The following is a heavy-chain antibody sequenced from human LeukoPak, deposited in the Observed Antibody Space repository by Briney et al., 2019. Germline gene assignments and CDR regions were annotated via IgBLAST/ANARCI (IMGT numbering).Heavy chain of an antibody. CDR1: GYTFTSYG. Sequence: ASVKVSCKASGYTFTSYGISWVRQAPGQGVEGMGWISSYNGNTNYAQKLQGRVTMTTDTSTSTAYMELRSLRSDDTAVYYCARDVPIEGATTRGHDYWGQGTLVTVSS. CDR3: ARDVPIEGATTRGHDY. J-gene: IGHJ4*02. V-gene: IGHV1-18*01. D-gene: IGHD1-26*01. CDR2: ISSYNGNT.